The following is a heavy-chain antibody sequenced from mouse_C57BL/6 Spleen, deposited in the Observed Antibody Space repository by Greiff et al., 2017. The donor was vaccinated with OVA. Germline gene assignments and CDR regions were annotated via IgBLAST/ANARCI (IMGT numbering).Heavy chain of an antibody. CDR2: INPDDGDT. D-gene: IGHD4-1*01. CDR3: ARTGHSCYFDV. J-gene: IGHJ1*03. V-gene: IGHV14-2*01. CDR1: GYNFTDYY. Sequence: VQLQQSGAELVKPGASVKLSCTASGYNFTDYYMHWVKQRPGQGLEWIGNINPDDGDTKYTQKFQGKATLTADTSSSTAYLQLSSLTSEDTAVYYCARTGHSCYFDVWGTGTTVTVSS.